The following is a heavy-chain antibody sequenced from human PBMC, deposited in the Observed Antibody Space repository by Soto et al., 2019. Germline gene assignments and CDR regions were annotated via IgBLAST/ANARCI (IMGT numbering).Heavy chain of an antibody. D-gene: IGHD2-2*01. J-gene: IGHJ6*02. CDR3: ARDRYCSSTSCYWSYYYGMDV. CDR2: IIPIFGTA. CDR1: GGTFSSYA. V-gene: IGHV1-69*05. Sequence: ASVKVSCKASGGTFSSYAISWVRQAPGQGLEWMGGIIPIFGTANYAQKFQGRVTMTTDTSTSTAYMELRSLRSDDTAVYYCARDRYCSSTSCYWSYYYGMDVWGQGTTVTVSS.